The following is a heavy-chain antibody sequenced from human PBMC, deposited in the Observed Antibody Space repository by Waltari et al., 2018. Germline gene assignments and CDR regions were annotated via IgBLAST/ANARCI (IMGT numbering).Heavy chain of an antibody. J-gene: IGHJ3*02. CDR3: AREIRGTGYFPDAFDI. Sequence: EVQLVESGGGLVQPGGSLRLSCAASGRIFSTYSMNWVRQAPGKGLEGVANPISPGTTICYTDSVQGRFTISRTNAQNSLYLQMNSLKAEDTAVYYCAREIRGTGYFPDAFDIWGQGTMVTVSS. V-gene: IGHV3-48*01. D-gene: IGHD3-9*01. CDR1: GRIFSTYS. CDR2: PISPGTTI.